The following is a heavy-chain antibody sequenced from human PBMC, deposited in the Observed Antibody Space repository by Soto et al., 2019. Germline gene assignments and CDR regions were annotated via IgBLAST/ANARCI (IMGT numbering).Heavy chain of an antibody. V-gene: IGHV4-61*08. CDR3: AREHLGEFLRAFDI. D-gene: IGHD3-16*01. CDR1: GCSLSSGGYY. J-gene: IGHJ3*02. CDR2: IYYSGST. Sequence: SGTLFLTCTVSGCSLSSGGYYRSWIRQPPGKGLEWIGYIYYSGSTNYNPSLKSRVTISVDTSKNQFSLKLSSVTAADTAVYYCAREHLGEFLRAFDIWGQGTMVTVSS.